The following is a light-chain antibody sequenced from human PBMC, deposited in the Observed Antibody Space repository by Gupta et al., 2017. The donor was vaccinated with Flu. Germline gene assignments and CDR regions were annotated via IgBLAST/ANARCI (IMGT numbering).Light chain of an antibody. V-gene: IGKV1-17*01. CDR2: GAS. Sequence: IQMPQSPPFLSASVGDRLTITCRASQGIRNDLAWYQQKPGKAPKRLIYGASDLQSWVPSRFSGSGSGREFTLTISSLQLEDFATYYCLRHNNLWTFGQGTRVDIK. J-gene: IGKJ1*01. CDR1: QGIRND. CDR3: LRHNNLWT.